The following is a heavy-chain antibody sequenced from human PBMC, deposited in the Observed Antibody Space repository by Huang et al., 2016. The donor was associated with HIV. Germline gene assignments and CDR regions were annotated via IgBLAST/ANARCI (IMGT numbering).Heavy chain of an antibody. CDR1: GFSLSTSEVG. V-gene: IGHV2-5*02. J-gene: IGHJ4*02. D-gene: IGHD3-22*01. CDR2: IYSDDVK. CDR3: AHSAFGTSGYYFRMHFDY. Sequence: QITLKESGPMLVKPTQTLTLTCTFSGFSLSTSEVGVGWIRQPPGKAMEWLAHIYSDDVKRYRQSLKSRLTITKDTSRNQVVLTMSNMDPVDTGTYYCAHSAFGTSGYYFRMHFDYWGQGALVTVSS.